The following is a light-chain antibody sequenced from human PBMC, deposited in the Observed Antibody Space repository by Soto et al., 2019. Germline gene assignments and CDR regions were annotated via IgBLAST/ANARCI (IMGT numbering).Light chain of an antibody. CDR2: GAS. CDR3: QQYGSSGT. CDR1: QSVSNNY. V-gene: IGKV3-20*01. J-gene: IGKJ1*01. Sequence: EIVLPQSPGTLSLSPGERATPSCRTSQSVSNNYLACYQQKPGQAPRLLIYGASNRATGIPDRFSGSGSGTDFTLTISRLEPEDFAVYYCQQYGSSGTFGQGTKVDIK.